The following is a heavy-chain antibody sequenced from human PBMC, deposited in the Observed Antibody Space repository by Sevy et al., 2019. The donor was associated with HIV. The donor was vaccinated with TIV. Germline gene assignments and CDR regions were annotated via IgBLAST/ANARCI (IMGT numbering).Heavy chain of an antibody. Sequence: LSLTCTVSGGSISSYYWSWIRQPPGKGLEWIGYIYYSGSTNYNPSLKSRVTISVDTSKNQFSLKLSSVTAADTAVYYCAGGENPGSGSYRGHWFDPWGQGTLVTVSS. J-gene: IGHJ5*02. D-gene: IGHD1-26*01. CDR1: GGSISSYY. V-gene: IGHV4-59*01. CDR2: IYYSGST. CDR3: AGGENPGSGSYRGHWFDP.